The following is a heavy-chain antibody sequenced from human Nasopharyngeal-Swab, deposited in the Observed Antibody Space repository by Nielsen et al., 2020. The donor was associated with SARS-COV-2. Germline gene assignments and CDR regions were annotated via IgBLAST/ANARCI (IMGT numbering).Heavy chain of an antibody. CDR3: ARDESGDYLGLPFDH. D-gene: IGHD4-17*01. CDR2: IFSSGST. CDR1: GASISSRNNY. V-gene: IGHV4-39*07. J-gene: IGHJ4*02. Sequence: SETLSLTCVVSGASISSRNNYWGWTRQSPGKGLEWIGTIFSSGSTYNPSLKSRVTMSVDTSKNQFSLKLTSVTAADTAVYYCARDESGDYLGLPFDHWGRGTLVTVSS.